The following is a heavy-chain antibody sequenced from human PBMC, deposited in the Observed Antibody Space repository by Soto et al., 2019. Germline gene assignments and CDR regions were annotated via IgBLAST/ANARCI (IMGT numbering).Heavy chain of an antibody. CDR3: AKGDCGGDCYSFDAFDI. Sequence: QVQLVESGGGVVQPGRSLRLSCAASGFTFSSYGMHWVRQAPGKGLEWVAFISYDGSNKYYADSVKGRFTISRDNSKNTPYLQMNSLRAEDTAVYYCAKGDCGGDCYSFDAFDIWGQGTMVTVSS. D-gene: IGHD2-21*02. CDR2: ISYDGSNK. J-gene: IGHJ3*02. V-gene: IGHV3-30*18. CDR1: GFTFSSYG.